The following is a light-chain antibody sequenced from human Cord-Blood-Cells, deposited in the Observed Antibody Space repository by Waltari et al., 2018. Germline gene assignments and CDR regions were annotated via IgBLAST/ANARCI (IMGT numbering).Light chain of an antibody. V-gene: IGLV2-14*01. CDR1: RSDVGGYNY. J-gene: IGLJ1*01. Sequence: QSALTQPASASGSPGQSITISCTGTRSDVGGYNYVPWYQQHPGKAPKLMIYDVSNRPSGVSNRFSGSKSGNTASLTISGLQADDEADYYCSSYTSSSTLYVFGTGTKVTVL. CDR2: DVS. CDR3: SSYTSSSTLYV.